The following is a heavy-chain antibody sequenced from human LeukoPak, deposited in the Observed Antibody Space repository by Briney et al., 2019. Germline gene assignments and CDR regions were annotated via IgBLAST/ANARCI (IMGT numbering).Heavy chain of an antibody. D-gene: IGHD4-11*01. CDR1: GFTFSNAW. CDR3: TTVPVTTVTTSWFDP. V-gene: IGHV3-15*01. J-gene: IGHJ5*02. CDR2: IKSKTDGGTT. Sequence: GGSLRLSCAASGFTFSNAWMSWVRQAPGKGLEWVGRIKSKTDGGTTDYAAPVKGRFTISRDDSKNTLYLQMNSLKTEDTAVHYCTTVPVTTVTTSWFDPWGQGTLVTVSS.